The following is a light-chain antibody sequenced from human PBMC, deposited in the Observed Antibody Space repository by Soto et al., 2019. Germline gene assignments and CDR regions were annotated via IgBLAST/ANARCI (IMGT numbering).Light chain of an antibody. V-gene: IGLV2-8*01. Sequence: QSALTQPPSASGSPGQSVTISCTGTSSDVGGYNYVSWYQQDPGKAPKLMIYEVSKRPSGVPDRFSGSKSGNTASLTVSGLQAEDEADYYCSSYADTNCRLVFGGGTNLTVL. CDR1: SSDVGGYNY. J-gene: IGLJ2*01. CDR3: SSYADTNCRLV. CDR2: EVS.